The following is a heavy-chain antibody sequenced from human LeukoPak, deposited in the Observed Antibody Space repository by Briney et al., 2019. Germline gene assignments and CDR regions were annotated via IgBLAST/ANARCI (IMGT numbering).Heavy chain of an antibody. V-gene: IGHV3-7*01. Sequence: GGSLRLSCAASGFTFSSYWMSWVRQAPGKGLEWVANIKQDGSEKYYVDSVKGRFTISRDNAKNSLYLQMNSLRAEDTAVYYCATQDRSGYYPFDYWGQGTLVTVSS. CDR2: IKQDGSEK. CDR3: ATQDRSGYYPFDY. J-gene: IGHJ4*02. D-gene: IGHD3-22*01. CDR1: GFTFSSYW.